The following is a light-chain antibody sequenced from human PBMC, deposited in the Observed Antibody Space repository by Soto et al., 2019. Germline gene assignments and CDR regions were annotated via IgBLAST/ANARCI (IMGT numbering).Light chain of an antibody. CDR1: QRVSSY. Sequence: IVLTQSPATLSFSPGERATLSCRASQRVSSYLAWYQQKPGHAPRLLIYDASNSATGIPARFSGSGSVTDCTLTISSVEPEDFEVYYCQQRSNWPFNCGTGTKVDIK. CDR3: QQRSNWPFN. CDR2: DAS. V-gene: IGKV3-11*01. J-gene: IGKJ3*01.